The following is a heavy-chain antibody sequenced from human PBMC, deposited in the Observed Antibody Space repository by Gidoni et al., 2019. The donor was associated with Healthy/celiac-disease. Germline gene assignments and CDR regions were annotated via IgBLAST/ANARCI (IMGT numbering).Heavy chain of an antibody. CDR3: ARRGGYDRGSWFDP. Sequence: QLQLQESGPGLVKPSETLSLTCTVSGGSISSSSYYWGWIRQPPGKGLEWIGSIYYSGSTYYNPSLKSRVTISVDTSKNQFSLKLSSVTAADTAVYYCARRGGYDRGSWFDPWGQGTLVTVSS. D-gene: IGHD5-12*01. CDR2: IYYSGST. CDR1: GGSISSSSYY. J-gene: IGHJ5*02. V-gene: IGHV4-39*01.